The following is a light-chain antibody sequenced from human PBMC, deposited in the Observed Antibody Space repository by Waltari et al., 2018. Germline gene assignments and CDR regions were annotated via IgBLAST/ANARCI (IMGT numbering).Light chain of an antibody. CDR3: CSYAGISL. V-gene: IGLV2-23*02. J-gene: IGLJ2*01. CDR2: EVS. CDR1: SSDVGSSNL. Sequence: QSALTQPASVSGSPGQSITISCTGTSSDVGSSNLVSWYQHHPGKAPKLMIYEVSKRPSGVSNRFSGSKSGNTASLTISGLQAEDEADYYCCSYAGISLFGGGTKLTVL.